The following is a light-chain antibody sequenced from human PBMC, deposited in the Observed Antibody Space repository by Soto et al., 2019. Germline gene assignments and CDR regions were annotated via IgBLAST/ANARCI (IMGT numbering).Light chain of an antibody. J-gene: IGKJ1*01. V-gene: IGKV1-5*03. CDR3: QQYSDNWT. Sequence: DVQMTQSPSTLSASAGDRLTITCRTSQSISSWLAWYQQKPGTAPMLLIYEASTLQGGVPSRFSGSGSGTEFTLTISCLQPDDFATYYCQQYSDNWTVGQGTKV. CDR2: EAS. CDR1: QSISSW.